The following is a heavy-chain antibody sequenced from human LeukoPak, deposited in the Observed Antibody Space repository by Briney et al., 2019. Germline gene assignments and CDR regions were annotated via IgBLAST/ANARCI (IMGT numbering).Heavy chain of an antibody. CDR1: GFTFSDYA. Sequence: GGSLRLSCAASGFTFSDYAMSWVRQALGKGLSWVSGISGSGVSTYNADSVKGQFTISRDNSKNTLYLQINSLRAEDTAVYYCAKSVESAVTTNPYFDYWGQGTLVTVSS. V-gene: IGHV3-23*01. CDR3: AKSVESAVTTNPYFDY. D-gene: IGHD4-17*01. CDR2: ISGSGVST. J-gene: IGHJ4*02.